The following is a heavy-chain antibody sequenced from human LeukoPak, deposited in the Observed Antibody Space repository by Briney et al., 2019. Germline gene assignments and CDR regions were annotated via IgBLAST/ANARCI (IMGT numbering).Heavy chain of an antibody. CDR3: AELGITMIGGV. D-gene: IGHD3-10*02. Sequence: GGSLRLSCAASGFIFSSDNMNWVRQAPGKGLEWVSSISSSGSYIYYVDSVKGRFTISRDNATNSLYLQMNSLRAEDTTVYYCAELGITMIGGVWGKGTTVTISS. V-gene: IGHV3-21*01. CDR2: ISSSGSYI. CDR1: GFIFSSDN. J-gene: IGHJ6*04.